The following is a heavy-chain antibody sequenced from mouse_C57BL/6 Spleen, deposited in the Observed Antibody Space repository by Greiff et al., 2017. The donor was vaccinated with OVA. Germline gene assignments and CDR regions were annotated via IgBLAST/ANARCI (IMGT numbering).Heavy chain of an antibody. CDR1: GYTFTSYW. V-gene: IGHV1-55*01. J-gene: IGHJ2*01. Sequence: VQLQQSGAELVKPGASVKMSCKASGYTFTSYWITWVKQRPGQGLEWIGDIYPGSGSTNYNEKFKSKATLTVDTSSSTAYMQLSSLTSEDSAVYYCARYLYGNYGAFDYWGQGTTLTVSS. CDR3: ARYLYGNYGAFDY. D-gene: IGHD2-1*01. CDR2: IYPGSGST.